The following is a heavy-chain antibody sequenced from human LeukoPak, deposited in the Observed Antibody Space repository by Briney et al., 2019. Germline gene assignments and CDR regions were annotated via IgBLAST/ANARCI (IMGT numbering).Heavy chain of an antibody. Sequence: LETLSLTCTVFGGSLTGQYGRCIRQPPGKRLEWIGYVSYTGRTKYNPSLQSRVTISIDKSKSQYSLKLTSVNSEGTAVCSCVLFLDNDVSGDPDTFDVWGQGTTVIVSS. J-gene: IGHJ3*01. CDR2: VSYTGRT. CDR3: VLFLDNDVSGDPDTFDV. V-gene: IGHV4-59*11. CDR1: GGSLTGQY. D-gene: IGHD2-21*01.